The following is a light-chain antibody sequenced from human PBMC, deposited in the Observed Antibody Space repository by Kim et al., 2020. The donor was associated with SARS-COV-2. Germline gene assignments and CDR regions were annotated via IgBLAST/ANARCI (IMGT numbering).Light chain of an antibody. CDR1: SSDVGGYNN. V-gene: IGLV2-14*03. Sequence: GQSITLSCTGTSSDVGGYNNVSWYQQHPGKAPKLMIYDVSNRSSGVSNRFSGSKSGNTASLTISGLQAEDEADYYCSSYTSSSTRVFGGGTKLTVL. J-gene: IGLJ3*02. CDR2: DVS. CDR3: SSYTSSSTRV.